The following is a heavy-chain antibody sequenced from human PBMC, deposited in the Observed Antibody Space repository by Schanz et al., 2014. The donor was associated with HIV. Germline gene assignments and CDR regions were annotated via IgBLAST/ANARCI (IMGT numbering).Heavy chain of an antibody. CDR2: ISSDGSST. CDR1: GFTFSSYW. V-gene: IGHV3-74*01. D-gene: IGHD6-19*01. J-gene: IGHJ2*01. Sequence: EVQVVESGGGFVQPGGSLRLSCVASGFTFSSYWMHWVRQAPGKGLLWVSRISSDGSSTTYADSVKGRFTISRDNAKNTLHLQMNSVRAEDTAVYYCARRQWVAPDYWGRGTLVTVSS. CDR3: ARRQWVAPDY.